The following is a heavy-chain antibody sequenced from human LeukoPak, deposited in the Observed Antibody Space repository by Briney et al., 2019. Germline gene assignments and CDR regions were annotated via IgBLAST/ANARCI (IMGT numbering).Heavy chain of an antibody. D-gene: IGHD6-19*01. Sequence: SETLSLTCTVSGGSISSYYWSWIRQPAGKGLEWIGRIYTSGSTNYNPSLKSRVTISVDTSKNQFSLKLSSVTAADTAVYYCAREAVAEDYYMDVWGKGTTVTVSS. CDR1: GGSISSYY. CDR2: IYTSGST. J-gene: IGHJ6*03. V-gene: IGHV4-4*07. CDR3: AREAVAEDYYMDV.